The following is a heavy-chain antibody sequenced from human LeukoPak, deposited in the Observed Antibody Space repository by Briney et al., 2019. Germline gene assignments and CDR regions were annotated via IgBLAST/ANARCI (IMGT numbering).Heavy chain of an antibody. Sequence: GASVKASCKVSGYTLTELSMHWVRQAPGKGLEWMGGFDPEDGEIIYAQKFQGRVTMTEDTSTDTAYMELSSLRSEDTAVYYCATLTKDYDYVWGSYRYRVGLPDYWGQGTLVTVSS. CDR3: ATLTKDYDYVWGSYRYRVGLPDY. CDR2: FDPEDGEI. V-gene: IGHV1-24*01. J-gene: IGHJ4*02. D-gene: IGHD3-16*02. CDR1: GYTLTELS.